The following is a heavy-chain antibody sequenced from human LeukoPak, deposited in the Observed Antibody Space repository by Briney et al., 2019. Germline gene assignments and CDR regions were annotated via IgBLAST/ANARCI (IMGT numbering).Heavy chain of an antibody. V-gene: IGHV3-11*06. Sequence: GGSLRLSCAASGFPFTSGFTFSDYYMSWIRQAPGKGLEWVSYISSTSAYTSYADFVKGRFTISRDNANNSLFLQINGLRAEDTAIYYCARGGTGAFDYWGQGTLVTVSS. CDR3: ARGGTGAFDY. J-gene: IGHJ4*02. CDR1: GFPFTSGFTFSDYY. D-gene: IGHD2-8*02. CDR2: ISSTSAYT.